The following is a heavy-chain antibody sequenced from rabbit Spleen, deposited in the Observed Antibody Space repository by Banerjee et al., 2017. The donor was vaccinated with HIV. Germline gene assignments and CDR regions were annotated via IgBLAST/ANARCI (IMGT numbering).Heavy chain of an antibody. D-gene: IGHD8-1*01. CDR3: ARDTASSFSSYGMDL. Sequence: QEQLVESGGGLVQPEGSLTLTCTASGFSFSSSYWMCWVRQAPGKGLEWIACIYGGSSGSTYYASWAKGRFTISKPSSTTVTLQMTRLSAADTATYFCARDTASSFSSYGMDLWGPGTLVTVS. CDR1: GFSFSSSYW. CDR2: IYGGSSGST. V-gene: IGHV1S45*01. J-gene: IGHJ6*01.